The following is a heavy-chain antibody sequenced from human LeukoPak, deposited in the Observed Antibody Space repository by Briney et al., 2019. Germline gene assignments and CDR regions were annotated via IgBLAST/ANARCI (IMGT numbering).Heavy chain of an antibody. D-gene: IGHD5-18*01. CDR1: GGSISSYY. CDR3: AKVGGQRIQLWPHDY. Sequence: SETLSLTCTVSGGSISSYYWSWIRQPAGKGLEWIGRIYTSGSTNYNPSLKSRVTMSVDTSKNQFSLKLSSVTAADTAVYYCAKVGGQRIQLWPHDYWGQGTLVTVSS. J-gene: IGHJ4*02. V-gene: IGHV4-4*07. CDR2: IYTSGST.